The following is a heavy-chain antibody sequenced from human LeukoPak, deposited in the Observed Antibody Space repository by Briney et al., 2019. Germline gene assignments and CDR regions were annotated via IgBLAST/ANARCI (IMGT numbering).Heavy chain of an antibody. CDR3: ASGSSGTYYYFDY. CDR2: ISSSSVYI. V-gene: IGHV3-21*01. Sequence: GGTLRLSCAASGFTFSTYSMNWGRQAPGKGLELVSSISSSSVYIYYADSAKGRFTISRDNAKNSLYLQMNSLRAEDTAVYYCASGSSGTYYYFDYWGQGSLVTVSS. D-gene: IGHD1-26*01. CDR1: GFTFSTYS. J-gene: IGHJ4*02.